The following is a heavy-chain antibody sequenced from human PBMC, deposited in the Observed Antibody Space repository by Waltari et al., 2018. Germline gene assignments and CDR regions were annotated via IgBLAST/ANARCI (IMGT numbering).Heavy chain of an antibody. CDR2: IWYDGTNK. J-gene: IGHJ4*02. CDR3: ARGIADD. D-gene: IGHD6-13*01. V-gene: IGHV3-33*01. CDR1: GFTFSSYG. Sequence: QVQLVESGGGVVQPGRSLRLSCTASGFTFSSYGILWVRQAPGKGLEWVARIWYDGTNKNYADSVRGRFTISRDNSKNTLYLQMNSLRVEDTAVYYCARGIADDWGQGTLVTVSS.